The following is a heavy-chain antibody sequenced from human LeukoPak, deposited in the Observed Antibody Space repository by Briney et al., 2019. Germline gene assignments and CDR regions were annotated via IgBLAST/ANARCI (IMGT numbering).Heavy chain of an antibody. CDR3: ARGHYDSSGYYWGNYYYYYMDV. D-gene: IGHD3-22*01. CDR1: GGSISSYY. J-gene: IGHJ6*03. CDR2: IYYSGST. V-gene: IGHV4-59*01. Sequence: SETLSLTCTVSGGSISSYYWSWIRQPPGKGLEWIGYIYYSGSTNYNPSLKSRVTISVDTSKNQFSLKLSSVTAADTAVYYCARGHYDSSGYYWGNYYYYYMDVWGKGATVTVSS.